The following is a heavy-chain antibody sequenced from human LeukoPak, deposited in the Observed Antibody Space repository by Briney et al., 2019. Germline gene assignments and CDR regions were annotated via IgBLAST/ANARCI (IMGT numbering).Heavy chain of an antibody. CDR2: INGNGGNT. V-gene: IGHV3-23*01. D-gene: IGHD3-22*01. CDR1: GLTFSQRS. Sequence: GGSLRLSCGASGLTFSQRSFNWVRQAPGKGLEWVSGINGNGGNTYYADSVKGRFTISRDSSKKMLYLQMNSLSAEDTAIYYCAKEGIYYDGSVYYSGYFDYWGQGTLVTVSS. CDR3: AKEGIYYDGSVYYSGYFDY. J-gene: IGHJ4*02.